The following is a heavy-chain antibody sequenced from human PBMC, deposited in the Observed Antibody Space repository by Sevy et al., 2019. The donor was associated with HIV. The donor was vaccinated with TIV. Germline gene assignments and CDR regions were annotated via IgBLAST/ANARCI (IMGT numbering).Heavy chain of an antibody. D-gene: IGHD6-13*01. CDR2: IKQDGSVK. CDR3: VRAIAADGSF. V-gene: IGHV3-7*01. Sequence: GGSLRLSCAASGFSLNSYWMSWVRQAPGKGLEWVANIKQDGSVKYYVDSVKGRFTISRDNARNLLYLQMNSLRAEDTALDYCVRAIAADGSFWGQGTLVTVSS. CDR1: GFSLNSYW. J-gene: IGHJ4*02.